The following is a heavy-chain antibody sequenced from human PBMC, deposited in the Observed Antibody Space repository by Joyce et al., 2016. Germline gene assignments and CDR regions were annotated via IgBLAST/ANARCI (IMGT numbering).Heavy chain of an antibody. CDR1: GFTFNSYG. V-gene: IGHV3-30*03. Sequence: QVQLVESGGGVVQPGRSLRLSCAATGFTFNSYGMHWVHQAPDKGLEWVAVISYDASNTYYADSVKGRFTISRDNSKNTLYLQTNSLRDEDTAVYYCARDPRGAARVSRQWMAQYYFDYWGQGTLVTVSS. D-gene: IGHD6-25*01. J-gene: IGHJ4*02. CDR2: ISYDASNT. CDR3: ARDPRGAARVSRQWMAQYYFDY.